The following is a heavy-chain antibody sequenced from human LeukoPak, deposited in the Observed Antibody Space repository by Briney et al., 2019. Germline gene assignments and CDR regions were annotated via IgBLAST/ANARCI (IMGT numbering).Heavy chain of an antibody. CDR3: ARVVVAAGSNWFDS. J-gene: IGHJ5*01. CDR1: GGSITSYY. D-gene: IGHD2-15*01. V-gene: IGHV4-59*01. CDR2: IYYTGST. Sequence: SETLSLTCTVSGGSITSYYWSWIQQPPGKGLEWIGYIYYTGSTNYNPSLKSRVTTSVDTSKNQLSLNLRYVSAADTAVYYCARVVVAAGSNWFDSWGQGTLVTVSS.